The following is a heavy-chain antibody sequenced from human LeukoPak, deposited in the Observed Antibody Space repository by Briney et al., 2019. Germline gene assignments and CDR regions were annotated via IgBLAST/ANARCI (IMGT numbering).Heavy chain of an antibody. CDR2: ISSISRTI. CDR1: GFTVNSNY. Sequence: PGGSLRLSCAASGFTVNSNYMSWVRQAPGKGLEWVSYISSISRTIYYADSVKGRFTISRDNAKNSLYLQMNSLRDEDTAVYYCARDICSSTSCSYGMDVWGQGTTVTVSS. CDR3: ARDICSSTSCSYGMDV. J-gene: IGHJ6*02. D-gene: IGHD2-2*01. V-gene: IGHV3-48*02.